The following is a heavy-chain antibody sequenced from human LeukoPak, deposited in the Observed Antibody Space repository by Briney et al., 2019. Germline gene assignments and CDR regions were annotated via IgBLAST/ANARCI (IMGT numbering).Heavy chain of an antibody. D-gene: IGHD3-3*01. CDR3: ARLLVYYGIWSGYPDY. CDR2: IYNSGNT. J-gene: IGHJ4*02. V-gene: IGHV4-39*01. Sequence: PSETLSLTCTVSSGSISSSRFYWGWIRQPPGKGLEWIGHIYNSGNTYYNPSLKSRVTISVDTSKNQFSLSLTSVTAGDTAVYYCARLLVYYGIWSGYPDYWAQGTLVTVSS. CDR1: SGSISSSRFY.